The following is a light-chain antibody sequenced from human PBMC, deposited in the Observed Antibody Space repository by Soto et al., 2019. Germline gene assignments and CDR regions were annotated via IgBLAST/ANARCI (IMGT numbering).Light chain of an antibody. J-gene: IGKJ1*01. CDR1: QSVSSTF. CDR3: QQFDSSVT. CDR2: GAS. V-gene: IGKV3-20*01. Sequence: EIVLTQSPGSLSLSPGERATLSCRASQSVSSTFFAWYQQRPGQAPSLLMYGASSKATGIPERGSGSGSATDITLNISRLEPEDFEVYYCQQFDSSVTFGQGTKVEIK.